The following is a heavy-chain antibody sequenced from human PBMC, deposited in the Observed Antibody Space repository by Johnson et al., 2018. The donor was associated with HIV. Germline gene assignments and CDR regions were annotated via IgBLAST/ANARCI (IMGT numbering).Heavy chain of an antibody. J-gene: IGHJ3*02. CDR2: ISYDGSNK. CDR3: ARGLWFRERSRLFDI. CDR1: GFTFSNYG. D-gene: IGHD3-10*01. V-gene: IGHV3-30*19. Sequence: QVKLVESGGGVVQPGGSLRLSCAASGFTFSNYGMHWVRQAPGKGLEWVAVISYDGSNKYYADSVKGRFTISRDNSKNTLYLQMNSLRAEDTAVFYCARGLWFRERSRLFDIWGQGTMVTVSS.